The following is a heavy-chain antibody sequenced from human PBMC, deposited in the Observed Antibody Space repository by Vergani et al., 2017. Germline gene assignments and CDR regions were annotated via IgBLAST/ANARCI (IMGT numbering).Heavy chain of an antibody. V-gene: IGHV4-38-2*01. CDR2: IYHSGST. J-gene: IGHJ3*02. CDR3: ARTGTXYYYDSSGYYRDDAFDI. CDR1: GYSISSGYY. D-gene: IGHD3-22*01. Sequence: QVQLQESGPGLVKPSETLSLTCAVSGYSISSGYYWGWIRQPPGKGLEWIGSIYHSGSTYYNPSLKSRVTISVDTSKNQFSLKLSSVTAADTAVYYCARTGTXYYYDSSGYYRDDAFDIWGQGTMVTVSS.